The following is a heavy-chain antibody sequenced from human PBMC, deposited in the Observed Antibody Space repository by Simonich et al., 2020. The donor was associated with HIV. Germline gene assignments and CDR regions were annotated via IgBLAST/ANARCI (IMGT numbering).Heavy chain of an antibody. D-gene: IGHD6-13*01. CDR1: GGSFSGYY. V-gene: IGHV4-34*01. Sequence: QVQLQQWGAGLLKPSETLSLTCAVYGGSFSGYYWSWIRQPPGKGLEGMGENNHSGSTNYNPSLKSRVTISVDTSKNQFSLKLSSVTAADTAVYYCARLTAGGLGEYFQHWGQGTLVTVSS. J-gene: IGHJ1*01. CDR2: NNHSGST. CDR3: ARLTAGGLGEYFQH.